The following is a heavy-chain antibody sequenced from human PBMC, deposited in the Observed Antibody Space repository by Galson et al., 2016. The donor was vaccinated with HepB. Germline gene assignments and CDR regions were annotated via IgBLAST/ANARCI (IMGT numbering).Heavy chain of an antibody. CDR1: GYTFTAYN. Sequence: SVKVSCKASGYTFTAYNIYWVRQAPGQGLEWMGWVNPNSGATIYAQKFQGRVTTTRDTSISASYMELSRLRSDDTAVYYCARRYCSGGGCYPDSWGQGTLVTVST. CDR2: VNPNSGAT. V-gene: IGHV1-2*02. CDR3: ARRYCSGGGCYPDS. D-gene: IGHD2-15*01. J-gene: IGHJ4*02.